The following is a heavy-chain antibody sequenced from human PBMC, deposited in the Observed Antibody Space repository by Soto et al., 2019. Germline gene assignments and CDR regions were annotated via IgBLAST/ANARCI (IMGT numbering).Heavy chain of an antibody. CDR3: ARGFSAGKGSPPDY. CDR2: LNGSGGST. CDR1: GFTFSNYA. V-gene: IGHV3-23*01. D-gene: IGHD3-10*01. Sequence: EVRLLESGGGLVQPGGSLRLSCAASGFTFSNYAMTWVRQAPGTGLEWVSGLNGSGGSTSSADSVKGRFAISRDNSKNTLYLQMNSLRDGDTAVYYCARGFSAGKGSPPDYGGQGTLVTVSS. J-gene: IGHJ4*02.